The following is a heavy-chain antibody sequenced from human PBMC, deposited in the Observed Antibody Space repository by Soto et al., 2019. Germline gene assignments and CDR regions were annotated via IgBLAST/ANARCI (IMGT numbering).Heavy chain of an antibody. J-gene: IGHJ3*02. CDR3: ARTYDGSGPNSGGYGFDI. Sequence: QVQLQESGPGLLRPSETLSLSCSVSGDSISSYYWSWIRQPPGKGLEWIAYIYYTGYTSYNPSLTSRVSISRDTSKNQFSLKLSSVTAADTAVYYCARTYDGSGPNSGGYGFDIWGQGTMVTVSS. CDR2: IYYTGYT. CDR1: GDSISSYY. V-gene: IGHV4-59*01. D-gene: IGHD3-22*01.